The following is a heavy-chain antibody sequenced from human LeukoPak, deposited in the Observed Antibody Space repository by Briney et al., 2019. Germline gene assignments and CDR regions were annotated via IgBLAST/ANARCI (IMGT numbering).Heavy chain of an antibody. V-gene: IGHV3-23*01. J-gene: IGHJ4*02. Sequence: GGSLRLSCAASGFTFSNAWMSWVRQAPGKGLEWVSAISGSGTGTYYADSVKGRFTISRDNSKNTLYLQMNSLRAEDTAVYYCAKGLYHYYGSGSYTLDYWGQGTQVTVSS. CDR3: AKGLYHYYGSGSYTLDY. CDR1: GFTFSNAW. D-gene: IGHD3-10*01. CDR2: ISGSGTGT.